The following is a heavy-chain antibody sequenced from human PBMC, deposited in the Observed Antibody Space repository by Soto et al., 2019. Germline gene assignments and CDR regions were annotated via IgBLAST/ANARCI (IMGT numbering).Heavy chain of an antibody. Sequence: GGSLRLSCAAPGFTFSSYGMHWVRQAPGKGLEWVAVISYDGSNKYYADSVKGRFTISRDNSKNTLYLQMNSLRAEDTAVYYCAKVFADMQGDYDFGRGQQYYYYGRDVGGQGTTVTVSS. J-gene: IGHJ6*02. CDR2: ISYDGSNK. D-gene: IGHD3-3*01. CDR1: GFTFSSYG. CDR3: AKVFADMQGDYDFGRGQQYYYYGRDV. V-gene: IGHV3-30*18.